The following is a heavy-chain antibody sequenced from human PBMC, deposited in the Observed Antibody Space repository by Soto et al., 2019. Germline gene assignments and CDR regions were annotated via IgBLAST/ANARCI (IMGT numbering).Heavy chain of an antibody. D-gene: IGHD3-10*01. J-gene: IGHJ4*02. V-gene: IGHV3-21*06. CDR2: ISSRRSYI. CDR1: GFTFSSYS. Sequence: GESLKISCAASGFTFSSYSMNWVRQAPGKGLEGGSSISSRRSYIHYADSVKGRFTISRDNAKSSLYLQMNSLRAEDTAVYYCAILLVWFGELLGPVDYWGQGTLVTVSS. CDR3: AILLVWFGELLGPVDY.